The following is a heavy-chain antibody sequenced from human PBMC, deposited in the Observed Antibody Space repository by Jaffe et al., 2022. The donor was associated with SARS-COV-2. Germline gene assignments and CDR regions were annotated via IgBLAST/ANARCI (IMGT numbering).Heavy chain of an antibody. J-gene: IGHJ3*02. V-gene: IGHV3-7*01. CDR1: GFTFSSYW. Sequence: EVQLVESGGGLVQPGGSLRLSCAASGFTFSSYWMSWVRQAPGKGLEWVANIKQDGSEKYYVDSVKGRFTISRDNAKNSLYLQMNSLRAEDTAVYYCARVWYDILTGYYFVRDYAFDIWGQGTMVTVSS. CDR2: IKQDGSEK. CDR3: ARVWYDILTGYYFVRDYAFDI. D-gene: IGHD3-9*01.